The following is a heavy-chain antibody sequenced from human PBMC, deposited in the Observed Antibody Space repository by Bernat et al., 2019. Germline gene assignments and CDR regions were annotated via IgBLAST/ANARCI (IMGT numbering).Heavy chain of an antibody. J-gene: IGHJ4*02. CDR1: GGSISSAAYY. CDR2: ICYSGTT. CDR3: ARKRDDGDYHFDY. D-gene: IGHD4-17*01. V-gene: IGHV4-31*03. Sequence: QVQLQESGPGLVKPSQTLSLTCTVSGGSISSAAYYWSWIRQHPGKGLEWIAYICYSGTTYYNPSLKSRVSISVDTSRNQFSLQRDSVTAADTAVYYCARKRDDGDYHFDYWGQGTLVTVSS.